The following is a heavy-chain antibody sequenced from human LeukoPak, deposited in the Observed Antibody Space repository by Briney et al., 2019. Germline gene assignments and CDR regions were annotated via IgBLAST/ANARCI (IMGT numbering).Heavy chain of an antibody. CDR1: GFTFSSYA. CDR2: INHSGST. D-gene: IGHD2-21*02. J-gene: IGHJ2*01. CDR3: ARANVVVTAIRYFDL. Sequence: PGGSLRLSCAASGFTFSSYAMSWIRQPPGKGLEWIGEINHSGSTNYNPSLKSRVTISVDTSKNQFSLKLSSVTAADTAVYYCARANVVVTAIRYFDLWGRGTLVTVSS. V-gene: IGHV4-34*01.